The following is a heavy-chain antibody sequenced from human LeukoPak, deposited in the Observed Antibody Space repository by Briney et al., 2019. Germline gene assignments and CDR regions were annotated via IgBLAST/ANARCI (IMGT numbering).Heavy chain of an antibody. D-gene: IGHD1-14*01. V-gene: IGHV3-48*03. Sequence: GGSLRLSCAASGFIFSTYEMNWVRQAPGKGLEWVSYISTSGSTIYYADSVKGRFTISRDNAKNSLYLQMNSLRAEDTAVYYCARSGCYFDYWGQGTLVTVSS. CDR1: GFIFSTYE. CDR3: ARSGCYFDY. CDR2: ISTSGSTI. J-gene: IGHJ4*02.